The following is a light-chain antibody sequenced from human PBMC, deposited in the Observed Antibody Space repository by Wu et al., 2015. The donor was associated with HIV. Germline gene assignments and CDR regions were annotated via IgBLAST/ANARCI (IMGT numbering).Light chain of an antibody. CDR2: GAS. V-gene: IGKV3-15*01. J-gene: IGKJ5*01. Sequence: EIAMTQFPVTLSLSPGERATLSCRASQSVRNNLAWYQQTPGRAPRLLIYGASARATGIPARFSGSGSGTELTLTISDMQSEDFAIYYCQQYTDWPPVTFGPGTRLEIK. CDR3: QQYTDWPPVT. CDR1: QSVRNN.